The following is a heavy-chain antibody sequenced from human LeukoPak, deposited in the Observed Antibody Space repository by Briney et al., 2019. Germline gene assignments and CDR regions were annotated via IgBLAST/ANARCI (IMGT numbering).Heavy chain of an antibody. J-gene: IGHJ3*02. CDR2: ISGSGGST. D-gene: IGHD3-22*01. V-gene: IGHV3-23*01. CDR1: GFTFSSYA. Sequence: GGSLRLSCAASGFTFSSYAMSWVRQAPGKGLEWVSAISGSGGSTYYADSVKGRFTISRDNSKNTLYLQMNSLRAEDTAVYYCARALRISYYDSSGYYYRQGDAFDIWGQGTMVTVSS. CDR3: ARALRISYYDSSGYYYRQGDAFDI.